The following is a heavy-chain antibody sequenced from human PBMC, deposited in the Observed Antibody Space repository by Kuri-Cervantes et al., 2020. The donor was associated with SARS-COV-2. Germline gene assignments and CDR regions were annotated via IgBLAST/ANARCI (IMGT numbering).Heavy chain of an antibody. CDR3: AVEGQGYAYFDY. J-gene: IGHJ4*02. CDR1: GFTFSSYE. D-gene: IGHD5-12*01. V-gene: IGHV3-7*01. Sequence: GESLKISCAASGFTFSSYEMNWVRQAPGKGLEWVANIKQDGSGRYYVDSVKGLFTISRDNAKNSLYLQMNILRAEDTAVYCCAVEGQGYAYFDYWGQGTLVTVSS. CDR2: IKQDGSGR.